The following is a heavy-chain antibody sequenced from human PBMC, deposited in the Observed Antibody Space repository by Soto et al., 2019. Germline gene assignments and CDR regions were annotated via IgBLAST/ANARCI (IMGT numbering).Heavy chain of an antibody. V-gene: IGHV3-15*01. CDR2: IKSKTDGGTT. Sequence: PGGSLRLSCAASGFTFSNAWMSWVRQAPGKGLEWVGRIKSKTDGGTTDYAAPVKGRFTISRDDSKNTLYLQMNSLKTEDTAVYYCTTDLPSYYYDSSESLAFDIWGQGTMVTVSS. D-gene: IGHD3-22*01. J-gene: IGHJ3*02. CDR3: TTDLPSYYYDSSESLAFDI. CDR1: GFTFSNAW.